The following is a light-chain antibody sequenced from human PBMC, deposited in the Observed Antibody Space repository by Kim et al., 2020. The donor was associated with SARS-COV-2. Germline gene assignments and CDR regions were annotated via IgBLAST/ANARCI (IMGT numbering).Light chain of an antibody. CDR3: QQGRSRPWT. CDR2: ATS. Sequence: ASIGDRVTITCRASQSVSTHLNWYQHRPGKAPRLLIYATSYLYSGVPSRFSGGGSGTDFFLTISSLQREDLATYFCQQGRSRPWTSGQGTKVDIK. V-gene: IGKV1-39*01. CDR1: QSVSTH. J-gene: IGKJ1*01.